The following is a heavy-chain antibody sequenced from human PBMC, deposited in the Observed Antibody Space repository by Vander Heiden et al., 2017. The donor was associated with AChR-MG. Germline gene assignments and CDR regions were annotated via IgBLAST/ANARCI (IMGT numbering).Heavy chain of an antibody. D-gene: IGHD3-22*01. CDR2: ISGSGGST. CDR1: GFTLSSYA. CDR3: ANPYDSSGYYYRGESPVDY. J-gene: IGHJ4*02. V-gene: IGHV3-23*01. Sequence: EVQLLESGGGLVQPGGSLRLSCAASGFTLSSYAMSWVRQAPGKGLEWVSAISGSGGSTYYADSVKGRFTISRDNSKNTLYLQMNSLRAEDTAVYYCANPYDSSGYYYRGESPVDYWGQGTLVTVSS.